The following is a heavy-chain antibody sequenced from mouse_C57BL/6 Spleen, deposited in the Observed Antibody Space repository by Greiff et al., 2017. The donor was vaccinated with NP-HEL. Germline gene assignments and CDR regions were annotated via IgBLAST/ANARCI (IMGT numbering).Heavy chain of an antibody. D-gene: IGHD2-4*01. CDR1: GYTFTSYW. V-gene: IGHV1-52*01. CDR2: IDPSDSET. CDR3: ARERDYGSYWYFDV. Sequence: QVQLQQPGAELVRPGSSVKLSCKASGYTFTSYWMHWVKQRPIQGLEWIGNIDPSDSETHYNQKFKDKATLTVDKSSSTAYMQLSSLTSEDSAVYYCARERDYGSYWYFDVWGTGTTVTVSS. J-gene: IGHJ1*03.